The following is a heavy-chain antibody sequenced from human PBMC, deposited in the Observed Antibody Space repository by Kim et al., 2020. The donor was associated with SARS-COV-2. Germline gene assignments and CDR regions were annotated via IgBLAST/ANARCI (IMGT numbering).Heavy chain of an antibody. J-gene: IGHJ4*02. CDR3: TTDSSGWSYFDY. V-gene: IGHV3-15*01. D-gene: IGHD6-19*01. CDR2: IKSKTDGGTT. CDR1: GFTFSNAW. Sequence: GGSLRLSCAASGFTFSNAWMSWVRQAPGKGLEWVGRIKSKTDGGTTDYAAPVKGRFTISRDDSKNTLYLQMNSLKTEDTAVYYCTTDSSGWSYFDYWGQGTLVTVSS.